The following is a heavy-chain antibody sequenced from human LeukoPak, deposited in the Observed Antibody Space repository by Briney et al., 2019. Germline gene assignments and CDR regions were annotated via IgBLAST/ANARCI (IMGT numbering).Heavy chain of an antibody. Sequence: GGSLRLSCAASGFTFSDYYMSWVRQAPGKGLEWVANIKQDGSEKYYVDSVKGRFTISRDNAKNSLYLQMNSLRAEDTAVYYCARVEYYDFWSGYLGAGYYYGMDVLGQGTTVTVSS. CDR1: GFTFSDYY. J-gene: IGHJ6*02. CDR3: ARVEYYDFWSGYLGAGYYYGMDV. D-gene: IGHD3-3*01. CDR2: IKQDGSEK. V-gene: IGHV3-7*01.